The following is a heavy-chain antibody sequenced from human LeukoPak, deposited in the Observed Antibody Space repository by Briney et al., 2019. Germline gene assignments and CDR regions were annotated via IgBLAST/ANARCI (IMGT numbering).Heavy chain of an antibody. V-gene: IGHV7-4-1*02. CDR2: INTNTGNP. D-gene: IGHD6-19*01. CDR1: GYTFTSYA. CDR3: ARSTFIAVAGTGYYYGMDV. J-gene: IGHJ6*02. Sequence: GASVKVSCKASGYTFTSYAMNWVRQAPGQGLEWMEWINTNTGNPTYAQGFTGRFVFSLDTSVSTAYLQISSLKAEDTAVYYCARSTFIAVAGTGYYYGMDVWGQGTTVTVSS.